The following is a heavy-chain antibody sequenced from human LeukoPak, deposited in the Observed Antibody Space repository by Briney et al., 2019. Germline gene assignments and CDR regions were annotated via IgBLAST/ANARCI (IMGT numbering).Heavy chain of an antibody. D-gene: IGHD4-17*01. J-gene: IGHJ3*02. V-gene: IGHV1-18*01. CDR3: ARGPDYGDYPDAFDI. CDR1: GYTFTSYC. Sequence: ASVKVSCKASGYTFTSYCISWVRQAPGQGLEWMGWISAYNGNTNYAQKLQGRVTMTTDTSTSTAYMELRSLRSDDTAVYYCARGPDYGDYPDAFDIWGQGTMVTVSS. CDR2: ISAYNGNT.